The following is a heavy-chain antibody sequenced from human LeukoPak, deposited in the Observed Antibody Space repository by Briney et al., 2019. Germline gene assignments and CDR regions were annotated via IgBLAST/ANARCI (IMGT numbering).Heavy chain of an antibody. CDR3: AGSSGWLYRVDY. Sequence: ASVKVSCKASGYTFTGYYMHWVRQAPGQGREWMGWINPNSGGTNYAQKFQGRVTMTRDTSISTAYMELSRLRSDVTAVYYCAGSSGWLYRVDYWGQGTLVTVSS. CDR2: INPNSGGT. V-gene: IGHV1-2*02. J-gene: IGHJ4*02. CDR1: GYTFTGYY. D-gene: IGHD6-19*01.